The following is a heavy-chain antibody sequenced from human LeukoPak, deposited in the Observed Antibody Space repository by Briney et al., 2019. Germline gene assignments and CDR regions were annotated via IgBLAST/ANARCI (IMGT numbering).Heavy chain of an antibody. V-gene: IGHV1-8*02. J-gene: IGHJ4*02. Sequence: ASVKVSCKASGGTFSSYAISWVRQATGQGLEWMGWMNPDSGNTGFAQRFQGRVTMTKNTSISTAYMELSSLRSEDTAVYYCTRGYGIMGAHPTDHWGQGTLVTVSS. CDR1: GGTFSSYA. CDR3: TRGYGIMGAHPTDH. CDR2: MNPDSGNT. D-gene: IGHD1-26*01.